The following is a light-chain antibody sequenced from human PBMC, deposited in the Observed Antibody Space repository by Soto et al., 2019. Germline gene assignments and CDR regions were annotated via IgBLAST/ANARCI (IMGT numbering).Light chain of an antibody. CDR1: QSISSW. CDR2: DAS. CDR3: QQYNTYPYT. V-gene: IGKV1-5*01. J-gene: IGKJ2*01. Sequence: DIQMTQSPSTLSASVGDRVTVTCRASQSISSWLAWYQQKPGKAPKVMIYDASSLGSGVPSRFSGSGSETEFTLTISRLQPDDFATYFCQQYNTYPYTFGQGTRLEIK.